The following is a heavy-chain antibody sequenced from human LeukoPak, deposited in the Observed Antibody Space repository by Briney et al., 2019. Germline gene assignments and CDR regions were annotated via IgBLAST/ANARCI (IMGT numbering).Heavy chain of an antibody. CDR1: GFTFSSYA. Sequence: GGSLRLSCAASGFTFSSYAMSWVRQAPGKGLEWVSAISGSGGCTYYADSVKGRFTISRDNSKNTLYLQMNSLRAEDTAVYYCAKDRDYGGTLNSLYYFDYWGQGTLVTVSS. V-gene: IGHV3-23*01. D-gene: IGHD4-23*01. J-gene: IGHJ4*02. CDR2: ISGSGGCT. CDR3: AKDRDYGGTLNSLYYFDY.